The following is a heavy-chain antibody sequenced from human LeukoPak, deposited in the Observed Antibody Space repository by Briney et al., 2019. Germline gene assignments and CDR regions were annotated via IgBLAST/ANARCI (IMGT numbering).Heavy chain of an antibody. V-gene: IGHV4-59*01. D-gene: IGHD2-15*01. J-gene: IGHJ5*02. CDR3: ARRRKGIVVVVAATKNWFDP. Sequence: TPSETLSLTCTVSGGSISSYYWSWIRQPPGKGLEWIGYIYFSGSTNYNPSLKSRVTISVDTSKNQFSLKLSSVTAADTAVYYCARRRKGIVVVVAATKNWFDPWGQGTLVTVSS. CDR1: GGSISSYY. CDR2: IYFSGST.